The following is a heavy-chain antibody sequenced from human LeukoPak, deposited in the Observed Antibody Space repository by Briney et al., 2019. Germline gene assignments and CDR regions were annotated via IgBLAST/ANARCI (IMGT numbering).Heavy chain of an antibody. CDR1: GGSITSYY. CDR3: AREFSGTSIAARVFDS. CDR2: IHTSGST. J-gene: IGHJ4*02. Sequence: SETLSLACTVSGGSITSYYWSYIRQPAGKGLEWIGRIHTSGSTNYNPSLKSRVTMSVDTSKNQFSLKLSSVTAADTAIYYCAREFSGTSIAARVFDSWGQGTLVTVSS. V-gene: IGHV4-4*07. D-gene: IGHD6-6*01.